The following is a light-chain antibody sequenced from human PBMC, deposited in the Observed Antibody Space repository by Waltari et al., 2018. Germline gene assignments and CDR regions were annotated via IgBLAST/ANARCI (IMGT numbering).Light chain of an antibody. CDR1: SSNIGNNY. CDR2: DND. Sequence: QSVLTQPPSVSAAPGQRITISCSGSSSNIGNNYVSWYQQLPGTAPKLLIYDNDKRPSGSPDRFSGSKSGTSATLGITGLRTGDEADYYCGTWDSSLTSVLFGGGTKLTVL. V-gene: IGLV1-51*01. CDR3: GTWDSSLTSVL. J-gene: IGLJ2*01.